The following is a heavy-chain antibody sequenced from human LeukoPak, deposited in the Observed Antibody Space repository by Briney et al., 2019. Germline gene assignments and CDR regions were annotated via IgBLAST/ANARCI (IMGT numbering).Heavy chain of an antibody. Sequence: ASVKVSCKASGYTFTSYGISWVRQAPGQGLEWMGGIIPIFGTANYAQKFQGRVTITADESTSTAYMELSSLRSEDTAVYYCARSTVTGGNALPLVWNWFDPWGQGTLVTVSS. CDR1: GYTFTSYG. J-gene: IGHJ5*02. V-gene: IGHV1-69*13. CDR2: IIPIFGTA. CDR3: ARSTVTGGNALPLVWNWFDP. D-gene: IGHD4-17*01.